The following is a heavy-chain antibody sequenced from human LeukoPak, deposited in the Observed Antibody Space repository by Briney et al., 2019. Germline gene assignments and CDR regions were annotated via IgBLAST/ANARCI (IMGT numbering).Heavy chain of an antibody. Sequence: ASVKVSCKASGYTFTGYYMHWVRQAPGQRLEWMGWINPKSGDTKFAQKFQGRVTMTRDTSITTAYLELSSLTSDDAAVYYCAAAGPMYYFDYWGQGTLVTVSS. CDR3: AAAGPMYYFDY. CDR1: GYTFTGYY. J-gene: IGHJ4*02. CDR2: INPKSGDT. D-gene: IGHD3-10*02. V-gene: IGHV1-2*02.